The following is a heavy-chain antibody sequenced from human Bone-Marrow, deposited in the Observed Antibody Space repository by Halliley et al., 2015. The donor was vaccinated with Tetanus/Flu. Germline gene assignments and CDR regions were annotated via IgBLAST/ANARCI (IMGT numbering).Heavy chain of an antibody. V-gene: IGHV4-28*01. CDR3: ARNFWPYDYVWWTLGQ. D-gene: IGHD3-16*01. J-gene: IGHJ4*02. CDR2: SFYYGAT. Sequence: GYSFYYGATGYNPSLKSRVTMSVHPSKNQFSLKLTSVPAADTAVYFCARNFWPYDYVWWTLGQWGQGTLVSVSS.